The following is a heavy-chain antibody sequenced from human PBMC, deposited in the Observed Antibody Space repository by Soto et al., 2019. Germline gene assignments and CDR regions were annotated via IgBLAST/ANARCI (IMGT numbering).Heavy chain of an antibody. CDR1: GFTFSSYE. CDR3: ARAKRVEFEDIVVVVAATPWNAFDI. CDR2: ISSSGSTI. J-gene: IGHJ3*02. V-gene: IGHV3-48*03. Sequence: PGGSLRLSCAASGFTFSSYEMNWVRQAPGKGLEWVSYISSSGSTIYYADSVKGRFTISRDNAKNSLYLQMNSLRAEDTAVYYCARAKRVEFEDIVVVVAATPWNAFDIWGQGTMVTVSS. D-gene: IGHD2-15*01.